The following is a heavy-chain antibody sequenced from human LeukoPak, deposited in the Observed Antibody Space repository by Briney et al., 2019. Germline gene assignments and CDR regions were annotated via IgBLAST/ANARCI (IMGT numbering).Heavy chain of an antibody. D-gene: IGHD3-10*01. Sequence: GGSLRLSCAPSGFTFTTYWMSWVRQAPGKGLEWVANIKQDGSEKYYVDSVKGRFTISRDNAENSLYLQMTSLRAEDTAVYYCARGKGLDYWGQGTPVTVSS. V-gene: IGHV3-7*01. CDR1: GFTFTTYW. CDR3: ARGKGLDY. CDR2: IKQDGSEK. J-gene: IGHJ4*02.